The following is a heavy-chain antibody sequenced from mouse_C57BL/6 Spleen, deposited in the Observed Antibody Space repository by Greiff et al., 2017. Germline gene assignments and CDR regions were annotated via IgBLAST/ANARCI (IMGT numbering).Heavy chain of an antibody. CDR2: ISSGGDYI. CDR3: TRDDGNYGYAMDY. J-gene: IGHJ4*01. CDR1: GFTFSSYA. Sequence: VKLVESGEGLVKPGGSLKLSCAASGFTFSSYAMSWVRQTPEKRLEWVAYISSGGDYIYYADTVKGRFTISRDNARNTLYLQMSSLKSEDTAMYYCTRDDGNYGYAMDYWGQGTSVTVSS. D-gene: IGHD2-3*01. V-gene: IGHV5-9-1*02.